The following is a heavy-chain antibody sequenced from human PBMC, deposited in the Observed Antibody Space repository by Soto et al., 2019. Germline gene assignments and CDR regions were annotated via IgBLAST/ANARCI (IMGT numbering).Heavy chain of an antibody. Sequence: QVQLQQWGAGLLKPSETLSLTCAVYGGSFSGYYWTWIRQPPGTGLEWIGEINHSGSTNYNPSLKSRGTISRDTSKNQLSLKLTSVTAADTAVYYCARDKSTGLFDYWGQGTLVTVSS. CDR3: ARDKSTGLFDY. CDR2: INHSGST. CDR1: GGSFSGYY. J-gene: IGHJ4*02. D-gene: IGHD2-8*02. V-gene: IGHV4-34*01.